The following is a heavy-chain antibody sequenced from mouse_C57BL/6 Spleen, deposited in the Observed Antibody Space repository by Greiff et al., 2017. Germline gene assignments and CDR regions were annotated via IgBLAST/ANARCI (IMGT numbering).Heavy chain of an antibody. CDR3: RRENSYDYGRGAYFDY. CDR2: ISDGGSYT. J-gene: IGHJ2*01. D-gene: IGHD2-4*01. V-gene: IGHV5-4*01. Sequence: EVKLQESGGGLVKPGGSLKLSCAASGFTFSSYAMSWVRQTPEKRLEWVATISDGGSYTYYPDNVKGRFTISRDNAKNNLYLQMSHLKSEDTAMYYGRRENSYDYGRGAYFDYWGQGTTLTVSS. CDR1: GFTFSSYA.